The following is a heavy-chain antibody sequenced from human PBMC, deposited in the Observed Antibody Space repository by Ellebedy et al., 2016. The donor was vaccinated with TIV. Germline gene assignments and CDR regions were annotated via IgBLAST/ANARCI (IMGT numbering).Heavy chain of an antibody. Sequence: SETLSLXXTVSGGSTSFSSYYWGWIRQPPGKGLEWIGSISYSGSTNYNPSLKSRITMSIDTSKNQFSLKLSSVTAADTAVYYCARVRTYYYGSGSYGGFSYYYYMDVWGKGTTVTVSS. J-gene: IGHJ6*03. V-gene: IGHV4-39*07. CDR3: ARVRTYYYGSGSYGGFSYYYYMDV. CDR2: ISYSGST. D-gene: IGHD3-10*01. CDR1: GGSTSFSSYY.